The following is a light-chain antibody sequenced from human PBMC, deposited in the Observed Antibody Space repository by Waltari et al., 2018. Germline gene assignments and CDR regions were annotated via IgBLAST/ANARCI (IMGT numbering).Light chain of an antibody. CDR1: HSAVAASDS. CDR3: SSQTLDGVVL. Sequence: QSALTQPASVSGSPGQSITISCSGIHSAVAASDSVSWYQHHPGEAPQVIIYDVTNRPSGVSDRFSASQSANRAFLTISGLQPDDEGDYYCSSQTLDGVVLFGGGTKLTVL. CDR2: DVT. J-gene: IGLJ2*01. V-gene: IGLV2-14*03.